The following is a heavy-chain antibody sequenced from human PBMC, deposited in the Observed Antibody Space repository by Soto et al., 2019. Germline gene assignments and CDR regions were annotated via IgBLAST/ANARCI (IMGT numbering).Heavy chain of an antibody. CDR2: IKSKTDGGTT. CDR3: VTARLV. V-gene: IGHV3-15*01. D-gene: IGHD5-12*01. J-gene: IGHJ4*02. Sequence: EVQLVESGGGLVKPGGSLRLSGAASGFTFTNAWMNWVRQAPGKGLESSGRIKSKTDGGTTDYTAPVKGRFIISRDASKHTLFLQMSSLKIEHTAVYYCVTARLVWGQGTLVTVFS. CDR1: GFTFTNAW.